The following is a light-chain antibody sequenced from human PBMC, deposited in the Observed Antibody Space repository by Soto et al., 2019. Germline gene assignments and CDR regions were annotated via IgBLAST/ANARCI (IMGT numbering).Light chain of an antibody. J-gene: IGKJ1*01. CDR2: DAS. Sequence: DVQMTQCHSALSASVGDRVTITCRASQSISSWLAWYQQKPGKAPKLLIYDASSLESGVPSRFSGSGSGTEFTLTISSLQPDDFATYYCQQYNIPPFGQGT. CDR1: QSISSW. CDR3: QQYNIPP. V-gene: IGKV1-5*01.